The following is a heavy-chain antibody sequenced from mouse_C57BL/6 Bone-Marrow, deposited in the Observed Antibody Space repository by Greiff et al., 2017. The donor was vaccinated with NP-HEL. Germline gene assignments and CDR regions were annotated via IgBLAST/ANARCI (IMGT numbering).Heavy chain of an antibody. D-gene: IGHD1-1*01. Sequence: VQLQQSGPVLVKPGASVKMSCKASGYTFTDYYMNWVKQSHGKSLEWLGVINPYNGGTSYNQKFKGKATLTVDKSSSTAYMELNSLTSEDSAVYYCAIYYYGSSLDAMDYWGQGTSVTVSS. CDR3: AIYYYGSSLDAMDY. V-gene: IGHV1-19*01. J-gene: IGHJ4*01. CDR2: INPYNGGT. CDR1: GYTFTDYY.